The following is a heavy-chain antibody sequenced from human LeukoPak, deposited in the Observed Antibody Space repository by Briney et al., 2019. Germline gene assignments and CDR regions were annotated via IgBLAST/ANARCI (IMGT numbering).Heavy chain of an antibody. CDR1: GHTFTATGEY. J-gene: IGHJ4*02. CDR2: INSNNGGT. V-gene: IGHV1-2*02. CDR3: ARDGPSRVVEYDY. Sequence: ASVKVSCKTSGHTFTATGEYMHWVRQAPGQGLEWMGSINSNNGGTYYAQKFKDRVTMTRDTSISTAYMDLSRLTSDDTAVYYCARDGPSRVVEYDYWGQGTLVTVSS. D-gene: IGHD6-6*01.